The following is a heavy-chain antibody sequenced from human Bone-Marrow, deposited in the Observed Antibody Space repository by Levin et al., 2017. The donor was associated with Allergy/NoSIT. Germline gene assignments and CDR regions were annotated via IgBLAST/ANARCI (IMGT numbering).Heavy chain of an antibody. V-gene: IGHV4-30-4*01. Sequence: NSSETLSLTCTVSSGSISSGTYYWSWIRQPPGKDLEFIGYIYYTESTYFNPSLRSRVSMSVDTSKNQFSLTLNAVTASDTAMYYCARGRYCSGGTCSVYNPFDLWGQGTMVTVSS. CDR3: ARGRYCSGGTCSVYNPFDL. J-gene: IGHJ3*01. CDR2: IYYTEST. CDR1: SGSISSGTYY. D-gene: IGHD2-15*01.